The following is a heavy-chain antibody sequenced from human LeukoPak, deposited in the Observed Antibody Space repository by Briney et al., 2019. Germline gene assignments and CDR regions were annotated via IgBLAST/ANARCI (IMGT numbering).Heavy chain of an antibody. D-gene: IGHD3-22*01. CDR2: IIPILGIA. V-gene: IGHV1-69*04. CDR1: GGTFSSYA. CDR3: ARVFRGYYDSSGYYGAFDI. J-gene: IGHJ3*02. Sequence: RRASVKVSCKASGGTFSSYAISWVRQAPGQGLEWMGRIIPILGIANYAQKFQGRVTITADKSTSTAYMELSSLRSEDTAVYYCARVFRGYYDSSGYYGAFDIWGQGTMVTVSS.